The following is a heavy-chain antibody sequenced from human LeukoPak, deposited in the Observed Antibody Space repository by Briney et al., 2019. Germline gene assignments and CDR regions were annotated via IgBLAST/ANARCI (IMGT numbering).Heavy chain of an antibody. CDR2: INPNSGGT. Sequence: ASVTVSCKASGYTFTDYYMHWVRQAPGQGLEWMGWINPNSGGTNYAQKFQGRVTMTRDTSISTAYMELSRLRSDDTAVYYCARVFDYSSSSEHWGQGTLVTVSS. CDR3: ARVFDYSSSSEH. D-gene: IGHD6-6*01. CDR1: GYTFTDYY. V-gene: IGHV1-2*02. J-gene: IGHJ1*01.